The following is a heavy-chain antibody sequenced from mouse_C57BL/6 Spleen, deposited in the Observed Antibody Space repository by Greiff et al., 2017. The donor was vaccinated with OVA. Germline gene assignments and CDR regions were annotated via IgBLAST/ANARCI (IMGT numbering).Heavy chain of an antibody. Sequence: EVQLQQSGPELVKPGASVKISCKASGYTFTDYYMNWVKQSHGKSLEWIGDINPNNGGTSYNQKFKGKATLTVDKSSSTAYMERLRLTSEDSPVYYCARRDWGTYYAMYYWGQGPSVTVSS. J-gene: IGHJ4*01. V-gene: IGHV1-26*01. CDR1: GYTFTDYY. CDR2: INPNNGGT. CDR3: ARRDWGTYYAMYY. D-gene: IGHD4-1*01.